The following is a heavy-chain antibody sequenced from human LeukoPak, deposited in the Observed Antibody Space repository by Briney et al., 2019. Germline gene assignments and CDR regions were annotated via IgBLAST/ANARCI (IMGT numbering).Heavy chain of an antibody. CDR2: IKQEGSEK. Sequence: GGSLRLSCAASGLTFSGYWMSWVRQATGKGLECVANIKQEGSEKYYVDSVKGRFTISRENAKNSLFVKMKSLRAENTAVYYCARDWQWQQLDGDAFDIWGQGKMVTVSS. D-gene: IGHD6-13*01. V-gene: IGHV3-7*04. J-gene: IGHJ3*02. CDR1: GLTFSGYW. CDR3: ARDWQWQQLDGDAFDI.